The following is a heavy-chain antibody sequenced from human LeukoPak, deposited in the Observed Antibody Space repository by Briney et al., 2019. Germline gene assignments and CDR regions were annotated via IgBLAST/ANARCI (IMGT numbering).Heavy chain of an antibody. D-gene: IGHD4-17*01. Sequence: GGSLRLSCAASVFTFSSYSMNWVRQAPGKGLEWVSSISSSSSYIYYADSVKGRFTISRDNSKNTLYLQMNSLRAEDTAVYYCATENSGDYGNDAFDIWGQGTMVTVSS. CDR2: ISSSSSYI. CDR1: VFTFSSYS. CDR3: ATENSGDYGNDAFDI. V-gene: IGHV3-21*04. J-gene: IGHJ3*02.